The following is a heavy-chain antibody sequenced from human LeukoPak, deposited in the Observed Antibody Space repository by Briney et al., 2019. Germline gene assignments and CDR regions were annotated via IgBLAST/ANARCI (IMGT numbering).Heavy chain of an antibody. CDR2: ISSSGSTI. CDR1: GFTFSSYE. J-gene: IGHJ6*03. D-gene: IGHD3-10*01. V-gene: IGHV3-48*03. Sequence: GGSLRLSCAASGFTFSSYEMNWVRQAPGKGLEWVSYISSSGSTIYYGDSVKGRFTISRDNAKNSLYLQMNSLRAEDTAVYYCARSKYYYGSGSSAYYYMDVWGKGTTVTVSS. CDR3: ARSKYYYGSGSSAYYYMDV.